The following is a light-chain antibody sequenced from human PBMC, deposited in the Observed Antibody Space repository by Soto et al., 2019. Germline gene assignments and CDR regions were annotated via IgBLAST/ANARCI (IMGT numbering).Light chain of an antibody. CDR1: QSVSSSY. Sequence: SVLPLSPGTLSFAPGERATLSCRASQSVSSSYLAWYQQKPGQAPRLLIYGASSRATGIPDRFSGSGSGTDFTLTISRLEPEDFAVYYCQQYGSSPPLRTFGQGTKVDIK. CDR3: QQYGSSPPLRT. CDR2: GAS. V-gene: IGKV3-20*01. J-gene: IGKJ1*01.